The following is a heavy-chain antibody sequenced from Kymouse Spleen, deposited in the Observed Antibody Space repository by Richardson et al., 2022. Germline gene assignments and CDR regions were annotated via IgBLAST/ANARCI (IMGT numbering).Heavy chain of an antibody. J-gene: IGHJ4*02. V-gene: IGHV4-34*01. CDR2: INHSGST. Sequence: QVQLQQWGAGLLKPSETLSLTCAVYGGSFSGYYWSWIRQPPGKGLEWIGEINHSGSTNYNPSLKSRVTISVDTSKNQFSLKLSSVTAADTAVYYCARGRGVRGVIILLFDYWGQGTLVTVSS. CDR3: ARGRGVRGVIILLFDY. CDR1: GGSFSGYY. D-gene: IGHD3-10*01.